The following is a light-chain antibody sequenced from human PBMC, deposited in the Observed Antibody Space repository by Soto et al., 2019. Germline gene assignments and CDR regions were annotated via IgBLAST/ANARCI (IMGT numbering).Light chain of an antibody. CDR3: QQSYSTPLV. CDR2: WAS. J-gene: IGKJ4*01. Sequence: DIVMTQSPDSLAVSLGERATINCKSSQSVLYSSNNKNYLAWYQQKPGQPPKLLIYWASTRESGVPDRFSGSGSGTQSSLTISSLQAEDVALYYCQQSYSTPLVFGGGTKVEIK. CDR1: QSVLYSSNNKNY. V-gene: IGKV4-1*01.